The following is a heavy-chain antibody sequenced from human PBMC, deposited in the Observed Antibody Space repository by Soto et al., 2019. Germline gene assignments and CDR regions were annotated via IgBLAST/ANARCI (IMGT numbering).Heavy chain of an antibody. J-gene: IGHJ4*01. Sequence: SGGSLRLSCAASGFTFSNAWINWVRQAPGKGLEWVGRIKSKTDGGTADFAAPVKGRFAISRDDSKNTVYLQMNSLKTEDTAVYYCTTDSYSTIIVVRFDYWGHGTLVPSPQ. CDR3: TTDSYSTIIVVRFDY. V-gene: IGHV3-15*07. CDR2: IKSKTDGGTA. D-gene: IGHD3-22*01. CDR1: GFTFSNAW.